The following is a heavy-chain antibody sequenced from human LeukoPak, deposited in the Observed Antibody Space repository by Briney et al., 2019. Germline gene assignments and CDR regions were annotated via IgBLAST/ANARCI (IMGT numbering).Heavy chain of an antibody. D-gene: IGHD3-16*01. CDR3: ARGLGAFDY. CDR2: ISGSSSSI. J-gene: IGHJ4*02. CDR1: GFTLSTYW. Sequence: PGGSLRLSCAASGFTLSTYWMNWVRQAPGKGLEWVSYISGSSSSIYYADSVQGRFTISRDNAKNSLYLQMNSLRDEDTAVYYCARGLGAFDYWGQGTLVTVSS. V-gene: IGHV3-48*02.